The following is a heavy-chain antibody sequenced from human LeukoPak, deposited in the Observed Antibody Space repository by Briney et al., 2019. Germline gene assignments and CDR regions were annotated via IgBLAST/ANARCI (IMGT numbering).Heavy chain of an antibody. CDR1: GFTFSSYS. D-gene: IGHD3-10*01. V-gene: IGHV3-21*01. J-gene: IGHJ4*02. Sequence: GGSLRLSCAASGFTFSSYSMNWVRQAPGKGLEWVSSISSSSSYIYYADSVKGRFTISRDNAKSSLYLQMNSLRAEDTAVYYCARDLFVRRYFDYWGQGTLVTVSS. CDR2: ISSSSSYI. CDR3: ARDLFVRRYFDY.